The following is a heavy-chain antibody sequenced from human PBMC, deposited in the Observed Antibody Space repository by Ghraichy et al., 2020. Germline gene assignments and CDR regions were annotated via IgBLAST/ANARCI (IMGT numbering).Heavy chain of an antibody. J-gene: IGHJ4*02. V-gene: IGHV3-64D*06. CDR1: GFTFSSYA. CDR3: VKDTADTAMVTGFDY. CDR2: ISSNGGST. D-gene: IGHD5-18*01. Sequence: GSLRLSCSASGFTFSSYAMHWVRQAPGKGLEYVSAISSNGGSTYYADSVKGRFTISRDNSKNTLYLQMSSLRAEDTAVYYCVKDTADTAMVTGFDYWGQGTLVTVSS.